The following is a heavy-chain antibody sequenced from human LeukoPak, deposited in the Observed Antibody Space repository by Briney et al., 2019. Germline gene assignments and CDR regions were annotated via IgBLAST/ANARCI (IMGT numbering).Heavy chain of an antibody. CDR2: INPNSGGT. Sequence: GSVKVSCKASGYTFTGYYMHRVRQAPGQGLEWMGWINPNSGGTNYAQKFQGRVTMTRDTSISTAYMELSRLRSDDTAVYYCARIWFGELLSPCCWFDPWGQGTLVTVSS. CDR1: GYTFTGYY. D-gene: IGHD3-10*01. V-gene: IGHV1-2*02. J-gene: IGHJ5*02. CDR3: ARIWFGELLSPCCWFDP.